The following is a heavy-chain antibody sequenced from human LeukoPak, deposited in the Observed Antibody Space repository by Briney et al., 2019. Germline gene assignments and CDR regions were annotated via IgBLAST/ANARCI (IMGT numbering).Heavy chain of an antibody. Sequence: ASVKVSCKASGYTFTSYGISWVRQAPGQGLEWMGWISAYNGNTNYAQKLQGRVTMTTDTSTSTAYMELRSLRSDDTAVYYCARICKVNHCSSTSCYTQYYLDYWGQGTLVTVSS. V-gene: IGHV1-18*01. CDR1: GYTFTSYG. CDR2: ISAYNGNT. CDR3: ARICKVNHCSSTSCYTQYYLDY. J-gene: IGHJ4*02. D-gene: IGHD2-2*02.